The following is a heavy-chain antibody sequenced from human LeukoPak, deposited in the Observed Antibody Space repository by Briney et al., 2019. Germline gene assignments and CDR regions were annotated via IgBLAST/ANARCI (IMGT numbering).Heavy chain of an antibody. V-gene: IGHV3-30*02. CDR2: IQYDGSTK. D-gene: IGHD2-8*01. J-gene: IGHJ6*03. CDR3: AKVPRMAYYYYMDV. CDR1: GFNFRSYG. Sequence: GGSLRLSCAASGFNFRSYGMHWVRHTPGKGLEWVAFIQYDGSTKVYADSVKGRVTISRDNSKDTVHLQMNSLKAEDTAVYYCAKVPRMAYYYYMDVWGKGTTVTVSS.